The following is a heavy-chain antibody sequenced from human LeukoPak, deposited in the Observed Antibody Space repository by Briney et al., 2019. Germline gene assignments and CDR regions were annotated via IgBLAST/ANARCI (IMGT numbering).Heavy chain of an antibody. Sequence: ASVKVSCKASGYTFTGYYMHWVRQAPGQGLEWMGRINPNSGGTNYAQKFQGRVTMTRDKSISTAYMELSRLISDDTAVYYCARVLRGIAAAGTRWFDPWGQGTLVTVSS. J-gene: IGHJ5*02. CDR1: GYTFTGYY. CDR2: INPNSGGT. CDR3: ARVLRGIAAAGTRWFDP. V-gene: IGHV1-2*02. D-gene: IGHD6-13*01.